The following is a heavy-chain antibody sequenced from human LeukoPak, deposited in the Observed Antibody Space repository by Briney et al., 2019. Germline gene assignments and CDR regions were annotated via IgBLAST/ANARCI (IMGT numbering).Heavy chain of an antibody. J-gene: IGHJ4*02. CDR2: ISSSSSYI. CDR1: GFTFSSYS. Sequence: GGSLRLSCAASGFTFSSYSMNWVRQAPGKGLEWVSSISSSSSYIYHADSVKGRFTISRDNAENSLYLQMNSLRAEDTAVYYCARSFLSIAAAATDYWGQGTLVTVSS. V-gene: IGHV3-21*01. D-gene: IGHD6-13*01. CDR3: ARSFLSIAAAATDY.